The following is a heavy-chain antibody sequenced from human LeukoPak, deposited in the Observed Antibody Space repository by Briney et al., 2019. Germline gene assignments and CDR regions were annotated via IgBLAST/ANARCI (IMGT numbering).Heavy chain of an antibody. V-gene: IGHV1-3*01. CDR2: INAGNGNT. Sequence: GASVKVSCKASGCTFTSYAMHWVRQAPGQRLEWMGWINAGNGNTKYSQKFQGRVTITRDTSASTAYMELSSLRSEDTAVYYCARGEGVLYSSGWYGFGWFDPWGQGTLVTVSS. CDR3: ARGEGVLYSSGWYGFGWFDP. CDR1: GCTFTSYA. D-gene: IGHD6-19*01. J-gene: IGHJ5*02.